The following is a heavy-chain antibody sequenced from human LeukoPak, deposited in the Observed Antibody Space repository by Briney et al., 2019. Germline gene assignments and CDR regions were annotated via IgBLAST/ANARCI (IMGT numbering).Heavy chain of an antibody. CDR1: GFPFSNAW. CDR3: TTLTTILRSG. D-gene: IGHD3-3*01. Sequence: GGSLRLSCEASGFPFSNAWMSWARQAPGKGLEWVGRIKSKTDGGTTDYAAPVKGRFTISRDDSKNTLYLQMNSLKNEDTAVYYCTTLTTILRSGWGQGTLVTVSS. CDR2: IKSKTDGGTT. V-gene: IGHV3-15*01. J-gene: IGHJ4*02.